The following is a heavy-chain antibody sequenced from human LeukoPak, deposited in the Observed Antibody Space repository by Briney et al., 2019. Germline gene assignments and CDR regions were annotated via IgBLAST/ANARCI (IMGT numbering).Heavy chain of an antibody. Sequence: GASVEVSCKASGYTFTGYYMHWVRQAPGQGLEWMGWINPNSGGTNYAQKFQGRVTMTRDTSISTAYMELSRLRSDDTAVYYCARDQDLVGVFDYWGQGTLVTVSS. D-gene: IGHD1-26*01. CDR3: ARDQDLVGVFDY. CDR2: INPNSGGT. V-gene: IGHV1-2*02. CDR1: GYTFTGYY. J-gene: IGHJ4*02.